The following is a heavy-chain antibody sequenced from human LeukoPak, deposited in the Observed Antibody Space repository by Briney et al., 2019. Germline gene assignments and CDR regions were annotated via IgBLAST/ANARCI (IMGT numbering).Heavy chain of an antibody. V-gene: IGHV5-51*01. CDR3: ARLYYYDSSGYPYYFDY. CDR1: GYSFTSYW. CDR2: IYPGDSDT. Sequence: GESLKISCKGSGYSFTSYWIGWVRQMPGKGLEWMGIIYPGDSDTRYSPSFQGQVTISADKSIGTAYLLWSSLKASDTAMYYCARLYYYDSSGYPYYFDYWGQGTLVTVSS. D-gene: IGHD3-22*01. J-gene: IGHJ4*02.